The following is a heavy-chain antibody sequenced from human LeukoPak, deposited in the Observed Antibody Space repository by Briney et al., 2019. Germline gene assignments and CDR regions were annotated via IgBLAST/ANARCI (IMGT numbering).Heavy chain of an antibody. V-gene: IGHV3-74*01. CDR1: GFTFSSYW. J-gene: IGHJ4*02. CDR2: INSDGSST. CDR3: ARDLLLWFGELSGDSDY. Sequence: GGSLRLSCAASGFTFSSYWMHWIRQPPGKGLVWVSRINSDGSSTNYADSVKGRFTISRDNAKNTLYLQMNSLRADDTAVYYCARDLLLWFGELSGDSDYWGQGTLVTVSS. D-gene: IGHD3-10*01.